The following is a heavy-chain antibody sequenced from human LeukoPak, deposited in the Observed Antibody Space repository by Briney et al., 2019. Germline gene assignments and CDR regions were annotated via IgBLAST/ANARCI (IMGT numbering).Heavy chain of an antibody. D-gene: IGHD3-10*01. CDR2: TYYRSKWYN. J-gene: IGHJ6*02. CDR1: GDSVSSNSAA. V-gene: IGHV6-1*01. CDR3: ARGKAIRFGELTAALQGMDV. Sequence: SQTLSLTCAISGDSVSSNSAAWNWIRQSPSRGLEWLGRTYYRSKWYNDYAVSVKSRITINPDTSKNQFSLQLNSVTPEDTAVYYCARGKAIRFGELTAALQGMDVWGQGTTVTVSS.